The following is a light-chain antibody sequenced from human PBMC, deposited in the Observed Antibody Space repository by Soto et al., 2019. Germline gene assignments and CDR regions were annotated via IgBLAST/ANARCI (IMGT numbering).Light chain of an antibody. CDR1: SSNIGNNY. CDR3: GTWDSSLSDGGV. V-gene: IGLV1-51*02. J-gene: IGLJ1*01. Sequence: QSVLTQPPSVSAAPGQKVTISCSGSSSNIGNNYVSWYQQLPGTAPKLLIYENNKRPSGIPDRFSGSKSGTSATLGITGLQTGDEADYYCGTWDSSLSDGGVFGTGTKGTVL. CDR2: ENN.